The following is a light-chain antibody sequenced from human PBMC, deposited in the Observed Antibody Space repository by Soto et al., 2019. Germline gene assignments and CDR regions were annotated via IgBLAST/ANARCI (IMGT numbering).Light chain of an antibody. J-gene: IGKJ1*01. Sequence: EIVLTQSPATLSSFPGERVTPSCRASQTLSNRLAWYQHKPGQAPRLLIYVTSNRATGIPARFSGSGSGTDYTLTISSLEPEDSAVYYCHQRQSWPRTFGQGTKVEIK. CDR1: QTLSNR. CDR3: HQRQSWPRT. V-gene: IGKV3-11*01. CDR2: VTS.